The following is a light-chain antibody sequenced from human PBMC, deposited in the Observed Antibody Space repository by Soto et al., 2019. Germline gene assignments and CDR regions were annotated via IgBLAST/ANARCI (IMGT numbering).Light chain of an antibody. Sequence: QSVLTQSPSASASLGASVKLTCTLSSGHSSYAIAWHQQQPEKGPRYLMKLNSDGSHSKGDGIPDRFSSSSSGAERYLTISSLQSEDEADYYCQTWGTGPHVVFGGGTKVPVL. CDR3: QTWGTGPHVV. CDR1: SGHSSYA. V-gene: IGLV4-69*01. CDR2: LNSDGSH. J-gene: IGLJ2*01.